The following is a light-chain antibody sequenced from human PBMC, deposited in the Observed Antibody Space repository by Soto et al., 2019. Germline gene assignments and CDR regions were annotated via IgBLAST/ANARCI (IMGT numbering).Light chain of an antibody. CDR3: QQYYSYPRT. Sequence: AVRITQSPSSLSAGTRPTVPITFRSSQCISSYLAWYQQKPGKATKPLIYAASTLQSGVPSRFSGSGSGTDFTLTISCLQSEDFATYYCQQYYSYPRTFGKGTKVDIK. J-gene: IGKJ1*01. CDR1: QCISSY. CDR2: AAS. V-gene: IGKV1-8*01.